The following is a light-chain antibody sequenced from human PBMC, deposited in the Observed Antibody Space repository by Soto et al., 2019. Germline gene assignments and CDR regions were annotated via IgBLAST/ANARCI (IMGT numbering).Light chain of an antibody. V-gene: IGKV3-11*01. Sequence: EIVLTQSPATLSLSPGERATLSCRASQSVSSYLAWYQQKPGQAPRLLIYDASNRATGIPARFSGSGSGTDFTLTIRSLEPEDFAVYYCQQRSNWPQLTFGGGTKVELK. CDR3: QQRSNWPQLT. CDR2: DAS. J-gene: IGKJ4*01. CDR1: QSVSSY.